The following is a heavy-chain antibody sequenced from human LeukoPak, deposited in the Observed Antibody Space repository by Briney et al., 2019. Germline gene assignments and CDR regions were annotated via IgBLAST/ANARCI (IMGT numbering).Heavy chain of an antibody. V-gene: IGHV3-23*01. J-gene: IGHJ4*02. CDR2: ISGGGGST. CDR1: GFIVSSKY. Sequence: GGSLRLSCAASGFIVSSKYMSWVRQAPGKGLEWVSTISGGGGSTYYADSVKGRFTISRDSSKNTPYLQVNSLRAEDTAVYYCAKGGKWDVTPFDYWGQGTLVTVSS. CDR3: AKGGKWDVTPFDY. D-gene: IGHD1-26*01.